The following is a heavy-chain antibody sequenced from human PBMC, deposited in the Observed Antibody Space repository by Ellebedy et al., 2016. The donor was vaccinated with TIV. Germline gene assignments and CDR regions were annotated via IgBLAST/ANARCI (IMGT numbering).Heavy chain of an antibody. CDR2: IDPSDSYT. CDR3: ARRGEMATIFDY. CDR1: GYSFTSYW. Sequence: GESLKISXKGSGYSFTSYWISWVRQMPGKGLEWMGRIDPSDSYTNYSPSFQGHVTISADKSISTAYLQWSSLKASDTAMYYCARRGEMATIFDYWGQGTLVTVSS. J-gene: IGHJ4*02. D-gene: IGHD5-24*01. V-gene: IGHV5-10-1*01.